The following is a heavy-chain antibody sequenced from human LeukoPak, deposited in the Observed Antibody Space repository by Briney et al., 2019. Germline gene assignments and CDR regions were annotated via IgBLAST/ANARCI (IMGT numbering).Heavy chain of an antibody. CDR2: IYHSGST. D-gene: IGHD1-26*01. CDR1: GGSISSYY. CDR3: ARHGERYSGSYRRGMIDY. Sequence: PSETLSLTCTVSGGSISSYYWGWIRQPPGKGLEWIGSIYHSGSTYYNPSLKSRVTISVDTSKNQFSLKLSSVTAADTAVYYCARHGERYSGSYRRGMIDYWGQGTLVTVSS. J-gene: IGHJ4*02. V-gene: IGHV4-38-2*02.